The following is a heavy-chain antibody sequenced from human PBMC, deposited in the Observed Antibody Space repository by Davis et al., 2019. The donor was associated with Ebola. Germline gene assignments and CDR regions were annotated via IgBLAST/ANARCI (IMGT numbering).Heavy chain of an antibody. J-gene: IGHJ4*02. CDR2: ISGSADNT. D-gene: IGHD4-23*01. CDR1: GFTFRTYA. Sequence: PGGSLRLSCAASGFTFRTYAMIWVRQAPGKGLEWVSAISGSADNTYYGDSVKGRFTISRDHSKNTVYLQMNSLRAEDTAVYYCAKEAYGGNSCWGQGTLVTVSS. CDR3: AKEAYGGNSC. V-gene: IGHV3-23*01.